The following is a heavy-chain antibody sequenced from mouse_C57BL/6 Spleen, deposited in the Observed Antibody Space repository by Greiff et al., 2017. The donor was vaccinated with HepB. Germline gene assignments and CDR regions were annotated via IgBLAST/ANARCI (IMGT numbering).Heavy chain of an antibody. Sequence: EVKLVESGGGLVKPGGSLKLSCAASGFTFSSYAMSWVRQTPEKRLEWVATISDGGSYTYYPDNVKGRFTISRDNAKNNLYLQMSHLKSEDTAMYYCVRDRGGNYDDGYYFDYWGQGTTLTVSS. V-gene: IGHV5-4*01. J-gene: IGHJ2*01. CDR1: GFTFSSYA. CDR3: VRDRGGNYDDGYYFDY. D-gene: IGHD2-1*01. CDR2: ISDGGSYT.